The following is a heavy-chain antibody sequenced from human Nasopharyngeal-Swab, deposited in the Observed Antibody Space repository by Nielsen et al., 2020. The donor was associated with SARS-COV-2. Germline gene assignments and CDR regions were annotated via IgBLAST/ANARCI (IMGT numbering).Heavy chain of an antibody. D-gene: IGHD3-3*01. CDR3: TRDLDFWSGYARLTYYYGMDV. CDR1: GFTFGDYA. J-gene: IGHJ6*02. V-gene: IGHV3-49*03. CDR2: IRSKAYGGTT. Sequence: GRSLRPSCTASGFTFGDYAMSWFRQAPGKGLEWVGFIRSKAYGGTTEYAASVKGRFTISRDDTKSIAYLQMNSLKTEDTAVYYCTRDLDFWSGYARLTYYYGMDVWGQGTTVTVSS.